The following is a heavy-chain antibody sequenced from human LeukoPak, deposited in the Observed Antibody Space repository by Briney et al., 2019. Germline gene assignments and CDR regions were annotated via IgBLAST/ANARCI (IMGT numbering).Heavy chain of an antibody. CDR3: AKDATYSSGWTDY. D-gene: IGHD6-19*01. CDR2: ISWNSGSI. J-gene: IGHJ4*02. CDR1: GFTFDDYA. Sequence: SLRLSCAASGFTFDDYAMHWVRQAPGKGLEWVSGISWNSGSIGYADSVKGRFTISRDNAKNSLYLQMNSLRGEDTALYYCAKDATYSSGWTDYWGQGTLVTVSS. V-gene: IGHV3-9*01.